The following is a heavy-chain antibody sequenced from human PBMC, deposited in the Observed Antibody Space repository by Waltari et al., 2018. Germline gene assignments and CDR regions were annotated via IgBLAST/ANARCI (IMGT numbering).Heavy chain of an antibody. J-gene: IGHJ4*02. CDR2: ISYDGSNK. V-gene: IGHV3-30*18. CDR1: GFTFSSYG. D-gene: IGHD3-3*01. Sequence: QVQLVESGGGVVQPGRSLRLSCAASGFTFSSYGMHWVRKAPGKGLEWVAVISYDGSNKYYADSVKGRFTISRDNSKNTLYLQMNSLRAEDTAVYYCAKVGTTIFGYYFDYWGQGTLVTVSS. CDR3: AKVGTTIFGYYFDY.